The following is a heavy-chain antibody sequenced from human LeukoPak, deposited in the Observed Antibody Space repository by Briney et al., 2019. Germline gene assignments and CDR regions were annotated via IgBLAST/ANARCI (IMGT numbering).Heavy chain of an antibody. Sequence: PGGSLRLSCAASGFTFNNYWMSWVRQASGKGMEWVGRIRSKANSYATAYAASVKGRFTISRDDSKNTAYLQMNSLKTEDTAVYYCTRGGSYGDYVLNYWGQGTLVTVSS. CDR2: IRSKANSYAT. J-gene: IGHJ4*02. CDR1: GFTFNNYW. V-gene: IGHV3-73*01. CDR3: TRGGSYGDYVLNY. D-gene: IGHD4-17*01.